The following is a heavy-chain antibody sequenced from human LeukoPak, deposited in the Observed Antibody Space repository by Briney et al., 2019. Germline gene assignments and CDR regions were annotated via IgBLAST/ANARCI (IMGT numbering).Heavy chain of an antibody. V-gene: IGHV3-74*01. J-gene: IGHJ4*02. CDR2: INSDGSST. D-gene: IGHD3-9*01. Sequence: GGSLRLSCAASGFTFSSYWMHWVRQAPGKGLVWVSRINSDGSSTSYADSVRGRFSISRDNAKNTLYLQMNRLRAEDTAVYYCARSSTGYASSLGYWGQGTLVTVSA. CDR1: GFTFSSYW. CDR3: ARSSTGYASSLGY.